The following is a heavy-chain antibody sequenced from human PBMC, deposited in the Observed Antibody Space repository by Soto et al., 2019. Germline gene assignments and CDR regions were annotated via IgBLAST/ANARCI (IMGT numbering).Heavy chain of an antibody. CDR2: IYYSGST. Sequence: SETRSRNCSVSGGSLSRSSYYWGWIRQPPGKGLEWIGCIYYSGSTYYNPSLKSRVTISVDTSKNQFSLKLTSVTAADTAVYYCARLIYDSPRFDPWGRGTLVTVSS. D-gene: IGHD3-3*01. V-gene: IGHV4-39*01. J-gene: IGHJ5*02. CDR3: ARLIYDSPRFDP. CDR1: GGSLSRSSYY.